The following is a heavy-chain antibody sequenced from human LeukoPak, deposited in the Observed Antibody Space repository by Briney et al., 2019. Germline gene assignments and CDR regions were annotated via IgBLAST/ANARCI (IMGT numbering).Heavy chain of an antibody. J-gene: IGHJ4*02. CDR3: ARDYYGSGSTQFDY. CDR2: ISSSGSTI. D-gene: IGHD3-10*01. Sequence: PGGSLRLSCAASGFTFSSYEMNWVRQAPGKGLEWVSYISSSGSTIYYADSVKGRFTISGDNAKNSLYLQMNSLRAEDTAVYYCARDYYGSGSTQFDYWGQGTLVTVSS. CDR1: GFTFSSYE. V-gene: IGHV3-48*03.